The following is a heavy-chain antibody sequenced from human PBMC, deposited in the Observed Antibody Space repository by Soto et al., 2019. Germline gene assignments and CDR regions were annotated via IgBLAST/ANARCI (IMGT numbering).Heavy chain of an antibody. CDR3: ARNRYGGYDFDY. CDR1: SGSITSSNW. V-gene: IGHV4-4*02. Sequence: QVQLQESGPGLVKPAGTLSLTCAVSSGSITSSNWWSWVRKPRGKGLEWMGEVSHTGNTNYIPSLKSRVTISVDKCRNQFSLTLSSVTAADTAVYYCARNRYGGYDFDYWGQGTLLTVSS. CDR2: VSHTGNT. D-gene: IGHD5-12*01. J-gene: IGHJ4*02.